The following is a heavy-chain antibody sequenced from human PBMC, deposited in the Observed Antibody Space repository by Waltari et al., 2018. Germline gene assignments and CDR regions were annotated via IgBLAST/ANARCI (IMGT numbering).Heavy chain of an antibody. CDR3: ARIGEAAGTGR. D-gene: IGHD6-13*01. Sequence: QVQLQESGPGLVKPSETLSLTCAVSGYSLSSGYYWGWIRQPPGKGPEWIGSIYHSGRTAYNPSLKSRVTISVDTSKNQFSLKLSSVTAADTDVDYCARIGEAAGTGRWGQGTLVTVSS. V-gene: IGHV4-38-2*01. CDR2: IYHSGRT. J-gene: IGHJ4*02. CDR1: GYSLSSGYY.